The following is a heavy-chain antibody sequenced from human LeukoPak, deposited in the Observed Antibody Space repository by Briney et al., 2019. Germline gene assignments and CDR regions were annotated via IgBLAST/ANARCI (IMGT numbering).Heavy chain of an antibody. V-gene: IGHV1-69*13. CDR3: ARSRPDYDILTGYYLEGSNFDY. D-gene: IGHD3-9*01. J-gene: IGHJ4*02. Sequence: GASVKVSCKASGYTFADYYIHWVRQAPGQGLEWMGGIIPIFGTANYAQKFQGRVTITADESTSTAYMELSSLRSEDTAVYYCARSRPDYDILTGYYLEGSNFDYWGQGTLVTVSS. CDR2: IIPIFGTA. CDR1: GYTFADYY.